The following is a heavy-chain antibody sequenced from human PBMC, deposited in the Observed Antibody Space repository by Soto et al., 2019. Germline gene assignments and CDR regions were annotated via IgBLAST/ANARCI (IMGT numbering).Heavy chain of an antibody. CDR1: GFTFRNSE. CDR2: INYSGSNI. V-gene: IGHV3-48*03. CDR3: ASEALCGADCYFFEY. Sequence: DVQLAESGGGLVEPGGSLRLTCAGSGFTFRNSEMFWVRQAPGKGLEWVSKINYSGSNIYYSKSVKGRFTISRDNAKNSLYLQMNSLTDEDTAIYFCASEALCGADCYFFEYWGPGTLVTVSS. J-gene: IGHJ4*02. D-gene: IGHD2-21*02.